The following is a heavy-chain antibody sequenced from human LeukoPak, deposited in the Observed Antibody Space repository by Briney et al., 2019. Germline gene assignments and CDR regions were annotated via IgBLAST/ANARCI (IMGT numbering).Heavy chain of an antibody. CDR1: GYSISSGYY. D-gene: IGHD3-10*01. V-gene: IGHV4-38-2*02. CDR2: IYHSGST. CDR3: ARQDYFSDYYMDV. J-gene: IGHJ6*03. Sequence: SETLSLTCTVSGYSISSGYYWGWIRQPPGQGLEWIGSIYHSGSTYYNPSLKSRVTISIDTSKNQISLKLSSVTAADTAVYYCARQDYFSDYYMDVWGKGTTVTISS.